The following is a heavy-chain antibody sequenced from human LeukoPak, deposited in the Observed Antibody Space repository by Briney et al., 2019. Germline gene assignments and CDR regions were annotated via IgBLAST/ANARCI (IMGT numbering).Heavy chain of an antibody. CDR2: ISSSSSYI. D-gene: IGHD5-18*01. J-gene: IGHJ4*02. CDR3: ARGNTAMATHFDY. Sequence: GGSLRLSCAASGFTFSSYSMNWVRQAPGKGLEWVSSISSSSSYIYYADSVKGRFTISRDNAKNSLYLQMNSLGAEDTAVYYCARGNTAMATHFDYWGQGTLVTVSS. CDR1: GFTFSSYS. V-gene: IGHV3-21*01.